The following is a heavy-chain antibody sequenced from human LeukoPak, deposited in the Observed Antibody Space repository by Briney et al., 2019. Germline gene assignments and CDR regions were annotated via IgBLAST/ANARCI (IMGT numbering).Heavy chain of an antibody. Sequence: GRSLRLSCAASGFTFSSYGMHWVRQAPGKGLEWVAVISYDGSNKYYADSVKGRFTISRDNSKNTLYLQMNSLSAEDTAVYYCAKSGEAFDIWGQGTMVTVSS. V-gene: IGHV3-30*18. D-gene: IGHD6-25*01. CDR3: AKSGEAFDI. J-gene: IGHJ3*02. CDR2: ISYDGSNK. CDR1: GFTFSSYG.